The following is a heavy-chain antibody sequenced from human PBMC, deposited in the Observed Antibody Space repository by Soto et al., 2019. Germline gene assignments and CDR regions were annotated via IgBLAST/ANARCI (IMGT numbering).Heavy chain of an antibody. D-gene: IGHD3-9*01. V-gene: IGHV3-23*01. CDR1: GFTFSSYA. CDR3: SKYAILTGYYSWFVY. CDR2: ISGSGGST. J-gene: IGHJ4*02. Sequence: GGSLRLSCAASGFTFSSYAMSWVRQAPGKGLGWVSAISGSGGSTYYADSVKGRFTISRDNSKNTRYLQMNSLRAEDTAVYYCSKYAILTGYYSWFVYWGQGTLVTVSS.